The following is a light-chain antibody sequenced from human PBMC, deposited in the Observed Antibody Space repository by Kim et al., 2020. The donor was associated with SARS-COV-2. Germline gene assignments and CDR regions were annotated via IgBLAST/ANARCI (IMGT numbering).Light chain of an antibody. V-gene: IGKV3-20*01. CDR1: QSISSSY. CDR2: DAS. J-gene: IGKJ1*01. Sequence: EIVLTQSPGTLSLSPGERATLSCRASQSISSSYLAWYQQKLGQAPSLLIYDASSRATGIPDRFSGSGSGTDFTLTISRLEPEDFAVYYWQQYGSSPVTFGQGTKVDIK. CDR3: QQYGSSPVT.